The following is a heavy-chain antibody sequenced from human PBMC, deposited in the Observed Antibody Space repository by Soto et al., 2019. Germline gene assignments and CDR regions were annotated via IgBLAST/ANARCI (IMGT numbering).Heavy chain of an antibody. J-gene: IGHJ3*02. D-gene: IGHD2-21*01. CDR2: INTNGNI. V-gene: IGHV4-4*07. CDR1: AGSFTNDY. CDR3: ARLQLPDVTGAFDI. Sequence: PSETLSLTCLVSAGSFTNDYWSWSRQPAGKGLEYIGRINTNGNINFNPSLRSRVTMSVDSSKGQFSLSLSFVTAADTAVYYCARLQLPDVTGAFDIWGQGTTVTVSS.